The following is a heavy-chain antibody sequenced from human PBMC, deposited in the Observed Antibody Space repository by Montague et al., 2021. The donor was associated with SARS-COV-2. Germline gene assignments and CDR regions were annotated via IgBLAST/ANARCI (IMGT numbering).Heavy chain of an antibody. CDR2: MYYTGHT. Sequence: SGDSGNFYWSWIRQPPGKGLEWIGYMYYTGHTNYNPSLESRFTMPVDPSKNQFSLTLTSVTAADTAVYYCARSRANVPSRPGFDYWGQGALVTVSS. V-gene: IGHV4-61*01. J-gene: IGHJ4*02. CDR1: SGDSGNFY. D-gene: IGHD6-6*01. CDR3: ARSRANVPSRPGFDY.